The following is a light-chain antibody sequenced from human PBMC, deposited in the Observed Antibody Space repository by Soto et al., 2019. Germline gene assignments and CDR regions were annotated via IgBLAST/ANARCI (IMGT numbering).Light chain of an antibody. Sequence: QSALTQPPSASGSPGQSVTISCTGTSSDVGKYDYVSWFQHRPGKAPKLVIFEVSKRPSGGPYRFSGSKSGSTASLTVSGLQTEDEAGYYCNSCVAGSKVFGKGTKVTVL. CDR1: SSDVGKYDY. J-gene: IGLJ1*01. CDR3: NSCVAGSKV. V-gene: IGLV2-8*01. CDR2: EVS.